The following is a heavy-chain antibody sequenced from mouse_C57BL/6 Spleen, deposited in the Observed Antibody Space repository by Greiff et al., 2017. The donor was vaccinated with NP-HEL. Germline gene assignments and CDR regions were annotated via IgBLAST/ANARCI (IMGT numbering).Heavy chain of an antibody. Sequence: VKLQESGPELVKPGASVKISCKASGYAFSSSWMNWVKQRPGKGLEWIGRIYPGDGDTNYNEKFKSKATLTVDKPSSTAYMQLSSLTSEDSAVYYCARCYDGYYEGFAYWGQGTLVTVSA. CDR1: GYAFSSSW. CDR3: ARCYDGYYEGFAY. V-gene: IGHV1-82*01. CDR2: IYPGDGDT. J-gene: IGHJ3*01. D-gene: IGHD2-3*01.